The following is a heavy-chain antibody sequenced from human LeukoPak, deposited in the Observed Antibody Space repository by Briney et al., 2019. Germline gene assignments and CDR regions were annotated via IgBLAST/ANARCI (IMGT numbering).Heavy chain of an antibody. Sequence: PGGSLRLSCAASGFTFSSYAMSLVRQAPGKGLEWVSAISGSGGSTYYADSVKGRFTISRDNSKNTLYLQMNSLRAEDTAVYYCAKVVYYYDSSGYYYVSWGQGTLVTVSS. J-gene: IGHJ4*02. CDR1: GFTFSSYA. V-gene: IGHV3-23*01. CDR3: AKVVYYYDSSGYYYVS. CDR2: ISGSGGST. D-gene: IGHD3-22*01.